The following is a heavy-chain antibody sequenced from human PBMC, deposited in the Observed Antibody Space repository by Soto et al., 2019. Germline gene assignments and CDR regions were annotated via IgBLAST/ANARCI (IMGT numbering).Heavy chain of an antibody. CDR1: GYTFTSYY. CDR2: INPSGGST. D-gene: IGHD3-10*01. Sequence: QVQLVQYGAEVKKPGASVKVSCKASGYTFTSYYMHWVRQAPGQGLEWMGIINPSGGSTSYAQKFQGRVHMTRDTSTSTVYMELGRLSSANTAVYYCAGGERGGSGDRYGMDVWGQGDTVTVSS. V-gene: IGHV1-46*01. CDR3: AGGERGGSGDRYGMDV. J-gene: IGHJ6*01.